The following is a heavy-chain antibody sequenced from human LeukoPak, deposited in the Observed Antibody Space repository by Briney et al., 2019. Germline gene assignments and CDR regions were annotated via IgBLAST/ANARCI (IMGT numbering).Heavy chain of an antibody. CDR2: IYYSGST. Sequence: PSETLSLTCTVSGGSISSYYWSWIRQPPGKGLEWIGYIYYSGSTNYNPSLKSRVTISVDTSKNQFSLKLSSVTAADTAVYYCARTWSGYLHLDYYYYMDVWGKGTTVTVSS. D-gene: IGHD3-3*01. CDR1: GGSISSYY. V-gene: IGHV4-59*01. J-gene: IGHJ6*03. CDR3: ARTWSGYLHLDYYYYMDV.